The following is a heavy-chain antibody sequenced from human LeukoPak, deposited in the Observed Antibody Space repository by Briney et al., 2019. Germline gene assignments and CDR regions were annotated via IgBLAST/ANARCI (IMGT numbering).Heavy chain of an antibody. CDR2: ISYDGSNK. V-gene: IGHV3-30-3*01. J-gene: IGHJ4*02. Sequence: GRSLRLSCAASGFTFSDYAMHWVRQAPGKGLEWVAVISYDGSNKYYADSVKGRFTISRDNSKNTLYLQMNSLRAEDTAVYYCARDADDSSGYHYFDYWGQGTLVTVSS. D-gene: IGHD3-22*01. CDR3: ARDADDSSGYHYFDY. CDR1: GFTFSDYA.